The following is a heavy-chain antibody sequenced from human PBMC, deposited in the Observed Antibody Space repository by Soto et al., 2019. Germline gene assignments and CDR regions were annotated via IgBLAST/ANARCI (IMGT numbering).Heavy chain of an antibody. CDR1: GYTFTSYD. CDR3: ARVVLVPAAMRYYYYYYGMDV. D-gene: IGHD2-2*01. J-gene: IGHJ6*02. V-gene: IGHV1-8*01. CDR2: MNPNSGNT. Sequence: QVQLVQSGAEVKKPGASVKVSCKASGYTFTSYDINWVRQATGQGLEWMGWMNPNSGNTGYAQKFKGRVTMTRNTSISTAYMELSSLRSEDTAVYYCARVVLVPAAMRYYYYYYGMDVWGQGTTVTVSS.